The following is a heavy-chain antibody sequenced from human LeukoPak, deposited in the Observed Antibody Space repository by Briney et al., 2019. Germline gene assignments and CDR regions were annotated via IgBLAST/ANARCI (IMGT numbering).Heavy chain of an antibody. J-gene: IGHJ4*02. D-gene: IGHD5-18*01. Sequence: PGGSLRLSCAASGFTFSTSGMHWVRQSRGKGLDWVAFIRNDGNKKNYAESVKGRFTISRDNSKNTLYLQMDSLSAEDTAVYYCVKVDTWGQGTLVTVSS. CDR3: VKVDT. V-gene: IGHV3-30*02. CDR1: GFTFSTSG. CDR2: IRNDGNKK.